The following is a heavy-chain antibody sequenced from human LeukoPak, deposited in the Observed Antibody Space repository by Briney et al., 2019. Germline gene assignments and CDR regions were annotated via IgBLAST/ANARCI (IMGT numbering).Heavy chain of an antibody. Sequence: PGGSLRLSCAASGFTFSSYAMSWVRQAPGKGLEWVSAISGSGGSTYYADSVKGRFTISRDNSKNTLYLQMNSLGAEDTAVYYCAKFIVVVPAAIDYWGQGTLVTVSS. V-gene: IGHV3-23*01. CDR2: ISGSGGST. CDR3: AKFIVVVPAAIDY. J-gene: IGHJ4*02. CDR1: GFTFSSYA. D-gene: IGHD2-2*01.